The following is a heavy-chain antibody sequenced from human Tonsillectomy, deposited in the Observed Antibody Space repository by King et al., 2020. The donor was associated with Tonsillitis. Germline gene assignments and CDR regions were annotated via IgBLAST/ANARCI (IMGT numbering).Heavy chain of an antibody. D-gene: IGHD6-13*01. CDR2: IRNDGSNK. Sequence: VQLVESGGGVVQPGGSLRLSCAASGFSFSSYGMHWVRQAPGKGLEWVAFIRNDGSNKYYADSVKGRFTISRDNSKNTLYMQMNSLRAEDTAVYYCAKEEFSNRWYAINYYYGLDGWGQGTTVNGSS. CDR3: AKEEFSNRWYAINYYYGLDG. CDR1: GFSFSSYG. V-gene: IGHV3-30*02. J-gene: IGHJ6*02.